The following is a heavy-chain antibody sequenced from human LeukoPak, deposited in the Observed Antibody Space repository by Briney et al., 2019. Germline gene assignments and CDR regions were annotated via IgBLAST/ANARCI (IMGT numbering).Heavy chain of an antibody. Sequence: SETLSLTCSVSGGSVRSYTWSWIRQPPGKGLEWIGYVYYTGSTNYNPSLKSRVTMFEDKSKNQFSLRLSSVTVADTAVYYCARHFLYSSSSYFDYWGQGTLVTVSS. V-gene: IGHV4-59*08. J-gene: IGHJ4*02. CDR1: GGSVRSYT. CDR3: ARHFLYSSSSYFDY. D-gene: IGHD6-6*01. CDR2: VYYTGST.